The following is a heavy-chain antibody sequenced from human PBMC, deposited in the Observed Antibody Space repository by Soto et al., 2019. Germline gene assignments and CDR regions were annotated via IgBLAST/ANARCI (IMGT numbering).Heavy chain of an antibody. CDR3: ASLYTKAGSWYLRAFDI. D-gene: IGHD6-13*01. J-gene: IGHJ3*02. V-gene: IGHV3-74*01. CDR1: GFTFSSYW. Sequence: GGSLRLSCAASGFTFSSYWMHWVRQAPGKGLVWVSRINSDGSSTSYADSVKGRFTISRDNAKNTLYLQMNSLRAEDTAVYYCASLYTKAGSWYLRAFDIWGQGTMVTVSS. CDR2: INSDGSST.